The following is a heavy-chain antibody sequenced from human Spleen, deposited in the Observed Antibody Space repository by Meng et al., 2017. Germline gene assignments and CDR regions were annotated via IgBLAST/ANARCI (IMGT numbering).Heavy chain of an antibody. Sequence: QVQLKQVGAGLLKPSETLSLTCAVYGGSFSGYYWSWIRQPPGKGLEWIGEINHSGSTNYNPSLKSRVTISVDTSKNQFSLKLSSVTAADSAVYYCARGPTTMAHDFDYWGQGTLVTVSS. CDR3: ARGPTTMAHDFDY. D-gene: IGHD4-11*01. CDR1: GGSFSGYY. J-gene: IGHJ4*02. V-gene: IGHV4-34*01. CDR2: INHSGST.